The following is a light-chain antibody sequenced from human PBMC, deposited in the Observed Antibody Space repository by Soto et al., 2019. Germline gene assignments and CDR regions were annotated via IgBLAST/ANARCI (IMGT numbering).Light chain of an antibody. V-gene: IGKV3-20*01. CDR3: QQYGSSPIT. Sequence: EVALTQSPGTLSLSPGERATLSCRPSQSVSSSYLACYQQKPDQAPRLLIYGASSAATGLADMFSGSGSGKYSTLTISRLEPEFLALHYCQQYGSSPITFGQGTRLEIK. CDR1: QSVSSSY. J-gene: IGKJ5*01. CDR2: GAS.